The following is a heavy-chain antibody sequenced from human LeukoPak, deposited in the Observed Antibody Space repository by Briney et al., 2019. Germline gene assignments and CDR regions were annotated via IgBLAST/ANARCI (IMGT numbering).Heavy chain of an antibody. J-gene: IGHJ3*02. D-gene: IGHD2-2*01. Sequence: GGSLRLSCGASGFTFCTYWMHWVRHAPGKGLVWVSGINSDGGTTTYADSVKGRFTISRDNSKNTLYLQMNSLRTEDTAVYYCAKLTVPLDAFDIWGQGTMVTVSS. CDR1: GFTFCTYW. V-gene: IGHV3-74*01. CDR2: INSDGGTT. CDR3: AKLTVPLDAFDI.